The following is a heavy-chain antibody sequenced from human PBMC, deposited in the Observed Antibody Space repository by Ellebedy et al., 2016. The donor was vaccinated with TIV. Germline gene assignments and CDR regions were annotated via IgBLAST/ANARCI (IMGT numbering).Heavy chain of an antibody. Sequence: MPSETLSLTCAVSGGSLSGYYWRWIRQPPGKGLEWIGEIVHPGATNYNPSLKSRVSISQDTSKSQCSLQLSSVAAADTAVYYCARGRPAVVGALNYGLDVWGQGTTVTVSS. CDR1: GGSLSGYY. V-gene: IGHV4-34*01. J-gene: IGHJ6*02. D-gene: IGHD6-19*01. CDR3: ARGRPAVVGALNYGLDV. CDR2: IVHPGAT.